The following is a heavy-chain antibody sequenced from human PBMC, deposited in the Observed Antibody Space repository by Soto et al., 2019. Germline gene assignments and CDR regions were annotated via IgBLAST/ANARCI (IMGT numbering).Heavy chain of an antibody. CDR2: IYYSGST. CDR1: GGSISSSSYY. CDR3: ARHDFWSGYSFDY. D-gene: IGHD3-3*01. J-gene: IGHJ4*02. V-gene: IGHV4-39*01. Sequence: KASETLSLTCTVSGGSISSSSYYWGWIRQPPGKGLEWIGSIYYSGSTYYNPSLKSRVTISVDTSKNQFSLKLSSVTAADTAVYYCARHDFWSGYSFDYWGQGTLVTVSS.